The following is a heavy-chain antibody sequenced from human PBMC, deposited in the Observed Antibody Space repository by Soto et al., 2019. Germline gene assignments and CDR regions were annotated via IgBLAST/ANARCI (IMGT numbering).Heavy chain of an antibody. CDR2: GST. V-gene: IGHV4-31*02. Sequence: GSTYYNPSLKSRVTISVDTSKNQFSVKLSSVTAADTAVYYCAREAVVVPAAMMGFDPWGQGTLVTVSS. CDR3: AREAVVVPAAMMGFDP. D-gene: IGHD2-2*01. J-gene: IGHJ5*02.